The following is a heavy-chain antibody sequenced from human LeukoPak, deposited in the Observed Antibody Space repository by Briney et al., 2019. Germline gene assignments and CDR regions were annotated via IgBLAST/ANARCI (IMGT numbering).Heavy chain of an antibody. CDR3: ARRVGDSYFYGMDL. CDR1: GFTFSASP. J-gene: IGHJ6*02. CDR2: IRSNGHSYAT. V-gene: IGHV3-73*01. D-gene: IGHD5/OR15-5a*01. Sequence: PGGSLRLSCAASGFTFSASPIHWVRQAPGKGLEWVGRIRSNGHSYATTCAESLKGRCTVSRDDSENTAYLQMDSLKTEDTAVYYCARRVGDSYFYGMDLWGQGTPVTVSS.